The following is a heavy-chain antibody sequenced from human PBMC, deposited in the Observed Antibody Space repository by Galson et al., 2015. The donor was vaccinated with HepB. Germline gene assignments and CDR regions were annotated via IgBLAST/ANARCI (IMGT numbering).Heavy chain of an antibody. CDR1: GFTFSSYG. J-gene: IGHJ4*02. CDR3: ARDPIAVAYYFDY. Sequence: SLRLSCAASGFTFSSYGMHWVRQAPGKGLEWVAVIWYDGSNKYYADSVKGRFTISRDNSKNTLYLQMNSLRAEDTAVYYCARDPIAVAYYFDYWGQGTLVTVSS. V-gene: IGHV3-33*01. D-gene: IGHD6-19*01. CDR2: IWYDGSNK.